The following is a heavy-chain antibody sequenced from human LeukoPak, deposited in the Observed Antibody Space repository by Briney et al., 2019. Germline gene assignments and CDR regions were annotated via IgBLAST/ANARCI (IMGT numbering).Heavy chain of an antibody. CDR3: ARRGSGSHDASDI. CDR1: GFTFSSYG. Sequence: GRSLRLSCAAPGFTFSSYGMNWVRHAPGKGLEWVSYISSSSGTINYADSVKGRFTISRDNAKNSLYLQMNSLRDEDTAVYYCARRGSGSHDASDIWGQGTMVTVSS. J-gene: IGHJ3*02. D-gene: IGHD3-10*01. V-gene: IGHV3-48*02. CDR2: ISSSSGTI.